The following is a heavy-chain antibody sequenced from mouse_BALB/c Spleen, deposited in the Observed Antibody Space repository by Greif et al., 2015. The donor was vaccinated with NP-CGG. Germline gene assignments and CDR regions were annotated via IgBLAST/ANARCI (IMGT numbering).Heavy chain of an antibody. V-gene: IGHV5-4*02. CDR1: GFTFSDYY. J-gene: IGHJ4*01. D-gene: IGHD2-14*01. CDR2: ISDGGSYT. CDR3: ARDRDFRSYAMDY. Sequence: EVHLVESGGGLVKPGGSLKLSCAASGFTFSDYYMYWVRQTPEKRLEWVATISDGGSYTYYPDSVKGRFTISRDNAKNNLYLQMSSLKSEDTAMYYCARDRDFRSYAMDYWGQGTSVTVSS.